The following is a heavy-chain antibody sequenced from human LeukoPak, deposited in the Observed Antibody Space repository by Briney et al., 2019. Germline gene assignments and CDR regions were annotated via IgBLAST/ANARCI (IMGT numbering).Heavy chain of an antibody. Sequence: ASVKVSCKASGYTFTSYGISWVRQAPGQRLEWMGWISAYNGNTNYAQKLQGRVTMTTDTSTSTAYMELRSLRSDDTAVYYCARDLSLYCSGGSCYLGYFDYWGQGTLVTVSS. V-gene: IGHV1-18*01. CDR3: ARDLSLYCSGGSCYLGYFDY. J-gene: IGHJ4*02. CDR2: ISAYNGNT. D-gene: IGHD2-15*01. CDR1: GYTFTSYG.